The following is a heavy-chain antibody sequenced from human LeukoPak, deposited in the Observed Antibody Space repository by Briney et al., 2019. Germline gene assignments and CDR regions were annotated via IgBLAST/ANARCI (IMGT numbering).Heavy chain of an antibody. CDR2: ISYHGKDK. D-gene: IGHD2-8*02. V-gene: IGHV3-30-3*02. J-gene: IGHJ4*02. Sequence: GRSLRLSCAASGFTFSNYAMHWVRQAPGKGLEWVAVISYHGKDKYYADSVKGRFTLSRDTSKNTLYLEMNSLRAEDTAVYYCVKRTGGNIVLAYDYWGQGTLVTVSS. CDR3: VKRTGGNIVLAYDY. CDR1: GFTFSNYA.